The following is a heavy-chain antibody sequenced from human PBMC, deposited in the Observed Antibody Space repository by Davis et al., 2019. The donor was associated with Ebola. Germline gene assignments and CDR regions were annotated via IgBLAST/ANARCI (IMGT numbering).Heavy chain of an antibody. CDR2: ISGSGGTT. J-gene: IGHJ6*03. CDR1: GFTFSSYA. D-gene: IGHD6-19*01. Sequence: GGSLRLSCAASGFTFSSYAMSWVRQAPGKGLEWVSAISGSGGTTYYADSVKGRFTISRDNSKNTLYLQMNSLRAEDTAVYYCAKFEMGGAVAGTGFVSSFAYYYYCYYMDVWGKGTMVTVSS. CDR3: AKFEMGGAVAGTGFVSSFAYYYYCYYMDV. V-gene: IGHV3-23*01.